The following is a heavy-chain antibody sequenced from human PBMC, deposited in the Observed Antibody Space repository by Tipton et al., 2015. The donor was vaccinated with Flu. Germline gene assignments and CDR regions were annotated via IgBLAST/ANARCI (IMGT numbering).Heavy chain of an antibody. Sequence: TLSLTCTVSVDSITNYYWGWIRQPPGQGLEWIGYISYSGSPSYSPSLNSRVTITLDKSKNQFSLNVKSMTAAETAVYYCARDKWVRRGNDWFHYAMDVWGQGITVTV. D-gene: IGHD3-9*01. CDR3: ARDKWVRRGNDWFHYAMDV. V-gene: IGHV4-59*01. J-gene: IGHJ6*02. CDR2: ISYSGSP. CDR1: VDSITNYY.